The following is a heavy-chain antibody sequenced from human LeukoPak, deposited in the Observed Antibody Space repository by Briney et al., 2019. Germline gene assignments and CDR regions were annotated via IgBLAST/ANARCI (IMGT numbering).Heavy chain of an antibody. CDR3: VRGRGEVGLMVYAIRGNWFDP. J-gene: IGHJ5*02. CDR1: GGTFSSYA. Sequence: SVKVSCKASGGTFSSYAISWVRQAPGQGLEWMGRIIPIFGTANYAQKFQGRVTITTDESTSTAYMELSSLRSEDTAVYYCVRGRGEVGLMVYAIRGNWFDPWGQGTPVTVSS. V-gene: IGHV1-69*05. CDR2: IIPIFGTA. D-gene: IGHD2-8*01.